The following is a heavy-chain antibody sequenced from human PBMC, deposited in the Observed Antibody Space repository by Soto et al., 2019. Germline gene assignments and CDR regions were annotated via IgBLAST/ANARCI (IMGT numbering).Heavy chain of an antibody. Sequence: SETLSLTCTLSGGSYRPFCWSWIRQPPGKRLEWIGYVDYSGYTAYNPSLRSRVNMSLDTSQSQFSLQLSSVTPADPAVYYCARGVSSSYWFDPWGQGTQVT. CDR3: ARGVSSSYWFDP. CDR2: VDYSGYT. D-gene: IGHD3-10*01. V-gene: IGHV4-59*13. CDR1: GGSYRPFC. J-gene: IGHJ5*02.